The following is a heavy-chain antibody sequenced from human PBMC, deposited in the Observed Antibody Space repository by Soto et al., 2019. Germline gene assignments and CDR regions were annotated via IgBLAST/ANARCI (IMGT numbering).Heavy chain of an antibody. V-gene: IGHV3-15*01. Sequence: PGGSLRLSCAASGFTFSNAWMSWVRQAPGKGLEWVGRIKSKTDGGTTDYAAPVKGRFTISRDDSKNTLYLQMNSLKTEDTAVYYCTGTPPPNIAVAGTERIPYYYYYMDAWGKGTTVTVSS. J-gene: IGHJ6*03. CDR1: GFTFSNAW. CDR2: IKSKTDGGTT. CDR3: TGTPPPNIAVAGTERIPYYYYYMDA. D-gene: IGHD6-19*01.